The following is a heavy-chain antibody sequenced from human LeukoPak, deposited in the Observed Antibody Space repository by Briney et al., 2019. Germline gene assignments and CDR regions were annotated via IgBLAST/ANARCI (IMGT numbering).Heavy chain of an antibody. D-gene: IGHD3-22*01. Sequence: GGSLRLSCAASGFRFSGYWMTWVRQAPGKGLEWVAIIYSAAGGGNTYYADSVKGRFTISRDNSQNTLYLQMNTLRAEDTAVYYCTRERTGYYSSDWGRGTLVTVSS. CDR1: GFRFSGYW. CDR3: TRERTGYYSSD. CDR2: IYSAAGGGNT. J-gene: IGHJ4*02. V-gene: IGHV3-53*01.